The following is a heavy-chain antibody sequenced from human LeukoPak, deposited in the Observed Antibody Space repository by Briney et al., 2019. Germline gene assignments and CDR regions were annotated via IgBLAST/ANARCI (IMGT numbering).Heavy chain of an antibody. V-gene: IGHV1-24*01. Sequence: ASVKVSCKVSGYTLTELSMHWVRQAPGKGLEWMGGFDPKDGETIYAQKFRGRVTMTEDTSTDAAYMELSSLRSEDTAVYYCATLAGVRVVIAKDYFDYWGQGTLVTVSS. CDR1: GYTLTELS. J-gene: IGHJ4*02. CDR2: FDPKDGET. CDR3: ATLAGVRVVIAKDYFDY. D-gene: IGHD3-10*01.